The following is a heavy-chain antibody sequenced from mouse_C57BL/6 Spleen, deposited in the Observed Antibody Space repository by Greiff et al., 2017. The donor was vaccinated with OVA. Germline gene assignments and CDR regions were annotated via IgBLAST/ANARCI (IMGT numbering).Heavy chain of an antibody. V-gene: IGHV1-76*01. D-gene: IGHD1-1*01. CDR3: ALLLRSTGYFDY. CDR2: IYPGSGNT. J-gene: IGHJ2*01. Sequence: QVQLQQSGAELVRPGASVKLSCKASGYTFTDYYINWVKQRPGQGLEWIARIYPGSGNTYYNEKFKGKATLTAEKSSSTAYMQLSSLTSEDSAVYFCALLLRSTGYFDYWGQGTTLTVSS. CDR1: GYTFTDYY.